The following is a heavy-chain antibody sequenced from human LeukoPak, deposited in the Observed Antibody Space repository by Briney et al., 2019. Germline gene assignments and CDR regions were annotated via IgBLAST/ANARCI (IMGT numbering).Heavy chain of an antibody. Sequence: SETLSLTCTVSGGSISSYYWSWIRQPPGKGLEWVGYIYYSGSTNYNPSLKSRVTISVDTSKNQFSLKLSSVTAADTAVYYCARQPDIVALQDYYGMDVWGQGTTVTVSS. V-gene: IGHV4-59*08. CDR3: ARQPDIVALQDYYGMDV. CDR1: GGSISSYY. CDR2: IYYSGST. D-gene: IGHD2-15*01. J-gene: IGHJ6*02.